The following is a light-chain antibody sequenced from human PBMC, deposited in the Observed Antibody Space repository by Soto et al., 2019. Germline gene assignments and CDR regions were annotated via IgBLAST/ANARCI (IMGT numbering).Light chain of an antibody. CDR3: QQSYRTPYT. CDR2: AAS. Sequence: DIQMTQSPSSLSASVGDRVTIPCRASQTSRNYLNWYQQKPGKAPNLLIYAASSLQSGVPSRFSGSGSGTDFTLTINNLQPEDFATYYCQQSYRTPYTFGQGTKLESK. J-gene: IGKJ2*01. V-gene: IGKV1-39*01. CDR1: QTSRNY.